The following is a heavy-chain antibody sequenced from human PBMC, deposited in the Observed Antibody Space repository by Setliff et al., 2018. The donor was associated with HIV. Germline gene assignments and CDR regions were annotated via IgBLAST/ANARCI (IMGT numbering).Heavy chain of an antibody. Sequence: ASVKVSCKASGYTFTSYDINWVRQATGQGLEWMGWMNPNSGNTGYAQKFQGRVTMTRNTSISTAYMELSSLRSEDTAVYYCARDLVVVMGATPVRHYGMDVWGQGTTVTVSS. J-gene: IGHJ6*02. V-gene: IGHV1-8*02. CDR2: MNPNSGNT. CDR1: GYTFTSYD. CDR3: ARDLVVVMGATPVRHYGMDV. D-gene: IGHD2-15*01.